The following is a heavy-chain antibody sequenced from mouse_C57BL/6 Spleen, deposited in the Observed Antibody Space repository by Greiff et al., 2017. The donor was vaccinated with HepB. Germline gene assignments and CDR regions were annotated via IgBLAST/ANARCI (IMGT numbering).Heavy chain of an antibody. J-gene: IGHJ3*01. CDR2: IHPSDSDT. V-gene: IGHV1-74*01. D-gene: IGHD1-1*01. CDR3: AMNYYGSSHWFAY. CDR1: GYTFTSYW. Sequence: QVQLQQPGAELVKPGASVKVSCKASGYTFTSYWMHWVKQRPGQGLEWIGRIHPSDSDTNYNQNFKGKATLTVDKSSSTAYMQLSSLTSEDSAVYYCAMNYYGSSHWFAYWGQGTLVTVSA.